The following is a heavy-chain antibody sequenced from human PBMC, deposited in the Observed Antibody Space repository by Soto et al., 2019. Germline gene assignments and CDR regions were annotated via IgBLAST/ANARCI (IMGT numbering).Heavy chain of an antibody. J-gene: IGHJ6*02. CDR2: IYYSGST. CDR3: ARAAGVSGSSSARYYHGMDV. CDR1: GGSISSGDYY. V-gene: IGHV4-30-4*01. Sequence: PSETLSLTCTVSGGSISSGDYYWSWIRQPPGKGLEWIGYIYYSGSTYYNPSLKSRVTISVDTSKNQFSLKLSSVTAADTAVYYCARAAGVSGSSSARYYHGMDVWGQGTTVTVSS. D-gene: IGHD1-26*01.